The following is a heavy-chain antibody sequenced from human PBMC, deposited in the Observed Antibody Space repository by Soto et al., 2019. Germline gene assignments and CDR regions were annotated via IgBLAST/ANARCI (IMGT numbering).Heavy chain of an antibody. D-gene: IGHD1-26*01. CDR1: GFTFHTAA. CDR3: AKWGAQSLFDY. CDR2: ISGNGVST. Sequence: EVQLLDSGGGFVQPGGSQRLSCVGSGFTFHTAAMTWVRQAPGKGLEWVSTISGNGVSTYYEDSVKGRFTISRDNSKNTLYLQMNSLRAEDTAIYFCAKWGAQSLFDYWGQGTLVTVSS. V-gene: IGHV3-23*01. J-gene: IGHJ4*02.